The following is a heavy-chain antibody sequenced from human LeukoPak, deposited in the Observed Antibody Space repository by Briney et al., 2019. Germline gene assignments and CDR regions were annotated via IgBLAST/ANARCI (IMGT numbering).Heavy chain of an antibody. CDR3: AKELWEPGGYSGYGFDY. V-gene: IGHV3-43*02. Sequence: GGSLRLSCAASGFTFDDYAMHWVRQAPGKGLEWVSLISGDGGSTYYADSVKGRFTISRDNSKNSLYLQMNSLRTEDTALYYCAKELWEPGGYSGYGFDYWGQGTLVTVSS. CDR2: ISGDGGST. CDR1: GFTFDDYA. D-gene: IGHD5-12*01. J-gene: IGHJ4*02.